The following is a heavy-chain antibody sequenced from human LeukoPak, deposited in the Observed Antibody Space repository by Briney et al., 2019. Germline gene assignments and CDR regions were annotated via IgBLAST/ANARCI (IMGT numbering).Heavy chain of an antibody. J-gene: IGHJ5*02. CDR2: INHSGST. CDR1: GGSFSGYY. CDR3: ARVPYWCVP. Sequence: PSETLSLTCAVYGGSFSGYYWSWVRHPPGKGLEWIAVINHSGSTNYNTYFKSGVPISVDTTKNHFYRRLSSVTAGDRVVYYGARVPYWCVPGGQGTL. D-gene: IGHD3-16*01. V-gene: IGHV4-34*01.